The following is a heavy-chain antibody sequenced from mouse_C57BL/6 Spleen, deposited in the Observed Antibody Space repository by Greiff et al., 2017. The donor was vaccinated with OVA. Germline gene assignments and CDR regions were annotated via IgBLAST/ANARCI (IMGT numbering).Heavy chain of an antibody. CDR2: IYLGDGDT. Sequence: QVQLQQSGAELVKPGASVKISCKAPGYAFSSYWMNWVKQRPGKGLEWIGQIYLGDGDTNYNRKFKGKATLTADKSSSTAYMQLSSRTSEDSAVYFCARSGAYSPIAYWGQGTLVTVSA. J-gene: IGHJ3*01. D-gene: IGHD2-10*01. CDR3: ARSGAYSPIAY. V-gene: IGHV1-80*01. CDR1: GYAFSSYW.